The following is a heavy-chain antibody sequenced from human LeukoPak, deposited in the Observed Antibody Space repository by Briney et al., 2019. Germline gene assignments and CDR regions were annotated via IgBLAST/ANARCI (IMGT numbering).Heavy chain of an antibody. V-gene: IGHV4-39*01. D-gene: IGHD5-12*01. CDR3: AKSNGYGLIDY. CDR1: GASITSSNYY. CDR2: IYSSGNT. J-gene: IGHJ4*02. Sequence: SETLSLTCAVSGASITSSNYYWGCVRQSPGKGLEWIGNIYSSGNTYYNASLKSRVTMYIDTSKNQFFLKLSSVTAADTAMYYCAKSNGYGLIDYWGQGTLVTVSS.